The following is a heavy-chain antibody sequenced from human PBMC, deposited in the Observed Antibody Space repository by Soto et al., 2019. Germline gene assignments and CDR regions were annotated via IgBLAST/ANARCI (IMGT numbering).Heavy chain of an antibody. CDR3: TRGPPRVQWFDP. V-gene: IGHV4-61*01. Sequence: SETLSLTCTVSGGAVSSGTYYWSWIRQPPGKGLEWIGHIYFTGSTNYNPSLKSRVTMSLDTSRNQFSLKLSSVTAADTAVYYCTRGPPRVQWFDPWGLGTLVSVSS. J-gene: IGHJ5*02. CDR2: IYFTGST. CDR1: GGAVSSGTYY.